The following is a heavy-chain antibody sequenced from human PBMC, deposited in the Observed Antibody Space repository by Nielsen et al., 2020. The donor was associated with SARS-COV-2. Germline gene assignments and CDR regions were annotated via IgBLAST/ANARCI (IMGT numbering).Heavy chain of an antibody. CDR3: ARGRGGSGSYYHYYYGMDV. V-gene: IGHV3-21*01. CDR2: ISSSSSYI. CDR1: GFTFSSYS. D-gene: IGHD3-10*01. J-gene: IGHJ6*02. Sequence: GGSLRLSCAASGFTFSSYSMNWVRQAPGKGLEWVSSISSSSSYIYYADSVKGRFTISRDNAKNSLYLQMNSLRAEDTAVYYCARGRGGSGSYYHYYYGMDVWGQGTTVTVSS.